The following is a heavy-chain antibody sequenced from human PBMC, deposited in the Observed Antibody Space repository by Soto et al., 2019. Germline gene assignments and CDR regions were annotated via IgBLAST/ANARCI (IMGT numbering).Heavy chain of an antibody. J-gene: IGHJ4*02. Sequence: PSETLSLTCTVSGGSVTSDEDYWTWIRQSPGKGLEWIGYISNSGSTGYNPSLKTRLSMSVDRSKNQFTLRLTSVTAEDTAMYYCAAGEPLDYRGQGTLVTVSS. CDR1: GGSVTSDEDY. CDR2: ISNSGST. V-gene: IGHV4-30-4*01. D-gene: IGHD3-10*01. CDR3: AAGEPLDY.